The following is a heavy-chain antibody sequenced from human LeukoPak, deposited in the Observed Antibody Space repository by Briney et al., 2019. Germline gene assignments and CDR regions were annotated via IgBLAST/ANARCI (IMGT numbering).Heavy chain of an antibody. CDR3: AKEVGARDAFDI. CDR1: GFTFSSYS. J-gene: IGHJ3*02. CDR2: ISSSSSTI. D-gene: IGHD1-26*01. V-gene: IGHV3-48*01. Sequence: GGSLRLSCAASGFTFSSYSMNWVRQAPGKGLEWVSYISSSSSTIYYADSVKGRFTISRDNAKNSLYLQMNSLRAEDTAVYYCAKEVGARDAFDIWGQGTMVTVSS.